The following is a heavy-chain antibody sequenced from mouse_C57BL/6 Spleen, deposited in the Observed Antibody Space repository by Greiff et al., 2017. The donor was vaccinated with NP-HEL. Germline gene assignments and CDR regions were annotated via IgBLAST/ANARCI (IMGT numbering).Heavy chain of an antibody. CDR1: GYTFTSYW. J-gene: IGHJ2*01. D-gene: IGHD4-1*01. CDR2: INPSNGGT. Sequence: VQLQQSGTELVKPGASVKLSCKASGYTFTSYWMHWVKQRPGQGLEWIGNINPSNGGTNYNEKFKSKATLTVDKSSSTAYMQLSSLTSEDSAVYYCARGGEELGRGELGFDYWGQGTTLTVSS. CDR3: ARGGEELGRGELGFDY. V-gene: IGHV1-53*01.